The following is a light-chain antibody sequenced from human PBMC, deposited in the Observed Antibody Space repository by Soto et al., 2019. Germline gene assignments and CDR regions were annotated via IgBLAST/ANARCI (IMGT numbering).Light chain of an antibody. V-gene: IGKV3D-11*01. J-gene: IGKJ4*01. CDR1: QGVSSY. CDR2: DAS. CDR3: QQRSNWRLLT. Sequence: EIVLTQSPATLSLSPGERATLSCRASQGVSSYLAWYQQKPGQAPRLLIYDASNRATGIPARFSGSGPGTAFTLTISSLEPEDFAVYYCQQRSNWRLLTFGGGTKVDI.